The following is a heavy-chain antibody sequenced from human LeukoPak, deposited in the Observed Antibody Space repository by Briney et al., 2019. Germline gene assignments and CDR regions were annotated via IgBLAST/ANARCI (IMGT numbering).Heavy chain of an antibody. CDR2: ISAYNGNT. Sequence: ASVKVSCKASGYTFTSYYMHWVRQAPGQGLEWMGWISAYNGNTNYAQKLQGRVTMTTDTSTSTAYMELRSLRSDDTAVYYCARDPSNTSGRYTYFDYWGQGTLVTVSS. CDR3: ARDPSNTSGRYTYFDY. J-gene: IGHJ4*02. D-gene: IGHD3-16*02. V-gene: IGHV1-18*04. CDR1: GYTFTSYY.